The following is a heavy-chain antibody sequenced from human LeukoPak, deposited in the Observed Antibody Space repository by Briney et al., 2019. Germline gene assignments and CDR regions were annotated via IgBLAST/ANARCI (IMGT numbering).Heavy chain of an antibody. J-gene: IGHJ6*03. CDR3: ARDYDSTGDERDYYYYMDV. CDR2: ISSSGSTI. D-gene: IGHD3-22*01. Sequence: KPGGSLRLSCAASGFTFSDYYMSWIRQAPGKGLEWVSYISSSGSTIYYADSVKGRFTISRDNAKNSLYLQMNSLRAQDTAVYYCARDYDSTGDERDYYYYMDVWGKGTTVTVSS. CDR1: GFTFSDYY. V-gene: IGHV3-11*04.